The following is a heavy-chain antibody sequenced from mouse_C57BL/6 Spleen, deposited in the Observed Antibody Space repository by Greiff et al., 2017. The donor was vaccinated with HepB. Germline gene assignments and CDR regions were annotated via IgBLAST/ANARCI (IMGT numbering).Heavy chain of an antibody. CDR2: IFPGSGST. V-gene: IGHV1-75*01. CDR1: GYTFTDYY. Sequence: VQRVESGPELVKPGASVKISCKASGYTFTDYYINWVKQRPGQGLEWIGWIFPGSGSTYYNEKFKGKATLTVDKSSSTAYMLLSSLTSEDSAVYFCARGGLSDYDFDYWGQGTTLTVSS. J-gene: IGHJ2*01. CDR3: ARGGLSDYDFDY. D-gene: IGHD2-4*01.